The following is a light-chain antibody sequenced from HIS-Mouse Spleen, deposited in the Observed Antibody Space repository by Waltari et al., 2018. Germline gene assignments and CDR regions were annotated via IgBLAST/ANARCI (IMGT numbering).Light chain of an antibody. J-gene: IGKJ1*01. CDR2: AAS. Sequence: DLQLTQSPSFLSASVGDRVTITCRASQVISSYLAWYQQKPGKAPKLLIYAASTLQSGVPSRFSGSGSGTECTLTISSLQPEDFATYHWQQLNSYPPTCGQGTKVEIK. V-gene: IGKV1-9*01. CDR3: QQLNSYPPT. CDR1: QVISSY.